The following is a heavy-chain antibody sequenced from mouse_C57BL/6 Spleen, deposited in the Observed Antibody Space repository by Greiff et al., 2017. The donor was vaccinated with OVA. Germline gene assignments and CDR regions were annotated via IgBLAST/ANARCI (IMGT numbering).Heavy chain of an antibody. CDR3: ARSGSSGYAYFDY. J-gene: IGHJ2*01. D-gene: IGHD3-2*02. Sequence: VKLVESGPELVKPGASVKISCKASGYAFSSSWMNWVKQRPGKGLEWIGRIYPGDGDTNYNGKFKGKATLTADKSSSTAYMQLSSLTSEDSAVYFCARSGSSGYAYFDYWGQGTTLTVSS. CDR1: GYAFSSSW. V-gene: IGHV1-82*01. CDR2: IYPGDGDT.